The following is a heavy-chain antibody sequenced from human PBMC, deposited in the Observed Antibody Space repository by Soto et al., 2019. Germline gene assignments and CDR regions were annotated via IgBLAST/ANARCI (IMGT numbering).Heavy chain of an antibody. D-gene: IGHD7-27*01. CDR3: ARDNRGTFDY. CDR2: IYYSGST. V-gene: IGHV4-39*02. J-gene: IGHJ4*02. Sequence: KSSETLSLTCTVTGDSISSRSYYWGWIRQPPGKGLEWIGSIYYSGSTYNNPSLRSRVSMSIDTSKDQFSLKLKSVTAADTALYFCARDNRGTFDYWGQGALVTVSS. CDR1: GDSISSRSYY.